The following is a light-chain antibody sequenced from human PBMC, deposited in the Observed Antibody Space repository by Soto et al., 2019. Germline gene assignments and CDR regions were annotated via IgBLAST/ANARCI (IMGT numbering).Light chain of an antibody. CDR2: DAS. Sequence: EIVLTQSPATLSLSPGERVTLSCRASQNVSTYLAWYQQKPGQAPRLLIYDASDRATGIPARCSGGGSGTDFTLTISSPEPEDSEVYYCQQRTNWLTFGPGTKVDIK. CDR3: QQRTNWLT. CDR1: QNVSTY. V-gene: IGKV3-11*01. J-gene: IGKJ3*01.